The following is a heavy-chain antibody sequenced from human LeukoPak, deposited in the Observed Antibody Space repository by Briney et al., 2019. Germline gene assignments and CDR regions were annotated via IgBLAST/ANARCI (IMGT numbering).Heavy chain of an antibody. V-gene: IGHV3-7*01. CDR1: GFTFSSYW. CDR3: ARDGPMYAMVRGVISRPFDY. D-gene: IGHD3-10*01. CDR2: IKQDGSEK. J-gene: IGHJ4*02. Sequence: PGGSLRLSCAASGFTFSSYWMSWVRQAPGKGLEGVANIKQDGSEKYYVDSVKGRFTISRDNAKNSLYLQMNSLRAEDTAVYYCARDGPMYAMVRGVISRPFDYWGQGTLVTVSS.